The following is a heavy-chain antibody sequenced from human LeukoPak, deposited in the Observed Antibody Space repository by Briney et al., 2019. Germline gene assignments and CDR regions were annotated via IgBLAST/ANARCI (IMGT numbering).Heavy chain of an antibody. V-gene: IGHV3-53*01. Sequence: GGSLRLSCAASGFTVSSNYMSWVRQAPGKGLEWVSVIYSGGSTYYADSVKGRFTISRDNSKNTLYLQMNSLRAEDTAVYYCAKAVTMVRGVIITTYYYGMDVWGQGTTVTVSS. J-gene: IGHJ6*02. CDR3: AKAVTMVRGVIITTYYYGMDV. CDR2: IYSGGST. D-gene: IGHD3-10*01. CDR1: GFTVSSNY.